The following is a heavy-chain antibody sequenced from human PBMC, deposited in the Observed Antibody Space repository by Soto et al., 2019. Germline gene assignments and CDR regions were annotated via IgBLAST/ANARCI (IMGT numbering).Heavy chain of an antibody. CDR2: MHYTGFS. Sequence: PSETLSLTCSFSGDSVTSHYLTWIRQSPEKGLEWIGYMHYTGFSHYNPSLKSRLTISVDRSKNQFTLQLSSVTAADTAVYYCARGELLWFGELLPIFDYWGQGTLVTVSS. J-gene: IGHJ4*02. V-gene: IGHV4-59*02. CDR1: GDSVTSHY. CDR3: ARGELLWFGELLPIFDY. D-gene: IGHD3-10*01.